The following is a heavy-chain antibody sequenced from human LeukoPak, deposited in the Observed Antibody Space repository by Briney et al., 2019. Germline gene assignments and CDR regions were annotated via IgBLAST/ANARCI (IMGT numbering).Heavy chain of an antibody. V-gene: IGHV4-34*01. CDR2: INHSGTT. J-gene: IGHJ3*02. D-gene: IGHD1-26*01. Sequence: PSETLSLTCAVYGGSFSIYYWSWLRQPPGKGLEWIGEINHSGTTNYNSSLKSRVTISVDTSKNQFSLKLSSVTAADTAMYYCARSQGATDPDAFDIWGQGTMVTVSS. CDR3: ARSQGATDPDAFDI. CDR1: GGSFSIYY.